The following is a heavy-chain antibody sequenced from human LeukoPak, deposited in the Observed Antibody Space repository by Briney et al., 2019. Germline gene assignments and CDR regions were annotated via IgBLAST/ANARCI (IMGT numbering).Heavy chain of an antibody. V-gene: IGHV1-69*05. CDR2: IIPIFGTA. J-gene: IGHJ4*02. CDR1: GGTFSSYA. CDR3: ARGDYGSWGYRYFDY. Sequence: SVKVSCKASGGTFSSYAISWVRQAPGQGLEWMGRIIPIFGTANYAQKFQGRVTITTDESTSTAYMELSSLKSEDTAVYYCARGDYGSWGYRYFDYWGQGTLVTVSS. D-gene: IGHD3-10*01.